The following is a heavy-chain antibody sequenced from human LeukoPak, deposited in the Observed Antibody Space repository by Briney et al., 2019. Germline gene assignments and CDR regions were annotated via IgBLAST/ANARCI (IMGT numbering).Heavy chain of an antibody. J-gene: IGHJ6*03. CDR1: GASISSSSYY. V-gene: IGHV4-39*01. CDR3: ARADYSSTWSHDYYYMDV. Sequence: SETLSLTCTVSGASISSSSYYWGWIRQPPGKGLEWIGSISYSGRTYYHPSLKSRLTISIATSKTQFSLKLSSVTAADTAVYYCARADYSSTWSHDYYYMDVWGKGTTVTVSS. D-gene: IGHD6-13*01. CDR2: ISYSGRT.